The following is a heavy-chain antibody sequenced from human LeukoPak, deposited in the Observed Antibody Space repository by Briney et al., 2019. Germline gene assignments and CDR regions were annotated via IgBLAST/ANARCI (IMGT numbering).Heavy chain of an antibody. V-gene: IGHV4-34*01. CDR1: GGSFSGYY. Sequence: SETLSLTCAVYGGSFSGYYWSWIRQPPGKGLEWIGEINHSGSTNYNPSLKSRVTISVDTSKNQFSLKLSSVTAADTAVYYCARVVSGYYGSGSYYRNYYYYMDVWGKGTTVTVSS. D-gene: IGHD3-10*01. J-gene: IGHJ6*03. CDR2: INHSGST. CDR3: ARVVSGYYGSGSYYRNYYYYMDV.